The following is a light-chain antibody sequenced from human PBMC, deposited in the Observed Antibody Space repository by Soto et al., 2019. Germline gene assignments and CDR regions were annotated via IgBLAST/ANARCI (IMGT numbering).Light chain of an antibody. CDR3: SSYTSSSTYV. CDR2: XXX. CDR1: SSDVGGYNY. Sequence: QSALTQPASVSGSPGQSITISCTGTSSDVGGYNYVSWYQQHPGKAPKLMIYXXXXXPSGVSNRFSGSKSGNTASLTISGXXXXXXXXXYCSSYTSSSTYVFGTGTKLTVL. V-gene: IGLV2-14*01. J-gene: IGLJ1*01.